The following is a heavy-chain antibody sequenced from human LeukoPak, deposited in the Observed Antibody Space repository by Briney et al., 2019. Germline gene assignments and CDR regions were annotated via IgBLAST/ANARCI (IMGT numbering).Heavy chain of an antibody. D-gene: IGHD3-10*01. CDR1: GFTFSSYA. J-gene: IGHJ4*02. CDR2: ISGSGDST. Sequence: PGGSLRLSCAASGFTFSSYAMSWVRQAPGKGLEWVSAISGSGDSTYYADSVKGRFTISRDNSKNTLYLQMNSLRAEDTAVYYCAKDRMRVWFGELSPPDFDYWGQGTLVTVSS. CDR3: AKDRMRVWFGELSPPDFDY. V-gene: IGHV3-23*01.